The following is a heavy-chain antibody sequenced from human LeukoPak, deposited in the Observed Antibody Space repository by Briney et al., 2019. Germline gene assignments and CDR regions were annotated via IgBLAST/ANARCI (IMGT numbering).Heavy chain of an antibody. CDR3: AREAGTSSSGGGFDY. Sequence: ASVKVSCKASGYTFTSYGISWVRQAPGQGLEWMGWMNPNSGNTGYAQKFQGRVTITRNISISTVYMELSSLRSEDTAVYYCAREAGTSSSGGGFDYWGQGTLVTVSS. V-gene: IGHV1-8*03. J-gene: IGHJ4*02. CDR1: GYTFTSYG. D-gene: IGHD6-13*01. CDR2: MNPNSGNT.